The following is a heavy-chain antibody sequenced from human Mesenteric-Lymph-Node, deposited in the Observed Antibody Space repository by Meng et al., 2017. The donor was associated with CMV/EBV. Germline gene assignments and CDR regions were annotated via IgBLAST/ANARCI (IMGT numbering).Heavy chain of an antibody. J-gene: IGHJ4*02. Sequence: GGSLRLSCAASGFTFRSYSMNWVRQAPGKGLEWVSYISSSTTTIYYADSVKGRFTISRDNAKNTLHLQMNSLKTDDTGVYYCSRVSGEFCRGASCYVTSFDYWGQGKLVTVSS. V-gene: IGHV3-48*04. CDR3: SRVSGEFCRGASCYVTSFDY. CDR2: ISSSTTTI. D-gene: IGHD2-2*01. CDR1: GFTFRSYS.